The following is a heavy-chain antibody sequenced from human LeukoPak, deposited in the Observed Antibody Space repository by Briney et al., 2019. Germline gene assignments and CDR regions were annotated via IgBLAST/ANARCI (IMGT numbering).Heavy chain of an antibody. CDR2: IIPIFGTA. V-gene: IGHV1-69*01. Sequence: VASVKVSCKASGGTFSSYAISWVRQAPGQGLEWMGGIIPIFGTANYAQKFQGRVTITADESTSTAYMELSSLRSEDTAVYYCARGLYGGNPLRFDPWGQGTLVTVSS. CDR1: GGTFSSYA. D-gene: IGHD4-23*01. J-gene: IGHJ5*02. CDR3: ARGLYGGNPLRFDP.